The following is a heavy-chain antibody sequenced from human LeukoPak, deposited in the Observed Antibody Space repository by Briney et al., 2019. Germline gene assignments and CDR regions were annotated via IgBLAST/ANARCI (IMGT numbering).Heavy chain of an antibody. J-gene: IGHJ4*02. CDR2: IYYSGST. Sequence: PSETLSLTCTVSGGSISSYYWSWIRQPPGKGLEWIGHIYYSGSTNYNPSLRSRVTISVDTSKNQFSLKLSSVTAADTAVYYCARAQNDYVWGSYRYEFYYFDYWGQGTLVTASS. V-gene: IGHV4-59*08. CDR1: GGSISSYY. D-gene: IGHD3-16*02. CDR3: ARAQNDYVWGSYRYEFYYFDY.